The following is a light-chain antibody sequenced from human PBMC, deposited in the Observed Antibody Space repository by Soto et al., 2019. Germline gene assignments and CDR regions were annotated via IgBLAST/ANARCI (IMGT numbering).Light chain of an antibody. J-gene: IGKJ1*01. V-gene: IGKV1-5*03. CDR1: QGISSY. CDR2: KAS. Sequence: IQLTQSPSSLSASVGARVTITCPASQGISSYLDWCQQKPGKAPKLLIYKASTLKSGVPSRFSGSGSGTEFTLTISSLQPDDFATYYCQHYNSYSEAFGQGTKVDIK. CDR3: QHYNSYSEA.